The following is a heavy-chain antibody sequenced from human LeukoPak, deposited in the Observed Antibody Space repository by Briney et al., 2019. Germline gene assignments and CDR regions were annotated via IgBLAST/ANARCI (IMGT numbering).Heavy chain of an antibody. CDR1: GGSISSGGYS. D-gene: IGHD6-19*01. CDR2: IYHSGST. J-gene: IGHJ2*01. V-gene: IGHV4-30-2*01. CDR3: ARVSGWGYFDL. Sequence: SETLSLTCAVSGGSISSGGYSWSWIRQPPGKGLEWIGYIYHSGSTYYNPSLKSRVTISVDTSKNQFSLKLSSVTAADTAVYYCARVSGWGYFDLWGRGTLVTVSS.